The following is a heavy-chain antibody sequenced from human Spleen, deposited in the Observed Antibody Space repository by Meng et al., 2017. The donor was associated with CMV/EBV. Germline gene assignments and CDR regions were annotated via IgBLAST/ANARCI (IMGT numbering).Heavy chain of an antibody. CDR2: INPNSGGT. Sequence: FTDYYVHRVRQAHGQGLEWMGWINPNSGGTNYARKFQGRVTMTKDTSISTAYMGLSRLRSDDTAVYYCAREGPGSSIAAPRGDNWFDPWGQGTLVTVSS. J-gene: IGHJ5*02. V-gene: IGHV1-2*02. D-gene: IGHD6-6*01. CDR3: AREGPGSSIAAPRGDNWFDP. CDR1: FTDYY.